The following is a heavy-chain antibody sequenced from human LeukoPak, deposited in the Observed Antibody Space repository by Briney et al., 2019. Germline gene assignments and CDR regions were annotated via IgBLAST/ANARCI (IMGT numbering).Heavy chain of an antibody. Sequence: GGSLRLSCAASGFTFSSYSMNWVRQAPGKGLEWVSSISSSSSYIYYADSVKGRFTISRDNAKNSLYLQMNSLRAEDTAVYYCARDQDIVVVPGAIYYYGMDVWGKGTTVTVSS. CDR2: ISSSSSYI. D-gene: IGHD2-2*01. V-gene: IGHV3-21*01. CDR3: ARDQDIVVVPGAIYYYGMDV. CDR1: GFTFSSYS. J-gene: IGHJ6*04.